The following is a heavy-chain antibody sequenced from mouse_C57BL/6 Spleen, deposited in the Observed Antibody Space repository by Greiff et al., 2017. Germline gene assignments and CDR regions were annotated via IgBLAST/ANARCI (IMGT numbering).Heavy chain of an antibody. D-gene: IGHD2-4*01. CDR2: IDPETGGT. V-gene: IGHV1-15*01. J-gene: IGHJ3*01. CDR1: GYTFTDYE. Sequence: VQLQQSGAELVRPGASVTLSCKASGYTFTDYEMHWVKQTPVHGLEWIGAIDPETGGTAYNQKFKGKAILTADKSSSTAYMELRSLTSEDSAVYYCTRKDYAWFAYWGQGTLVTVSA. CDR3: TRKDYAWFAY.